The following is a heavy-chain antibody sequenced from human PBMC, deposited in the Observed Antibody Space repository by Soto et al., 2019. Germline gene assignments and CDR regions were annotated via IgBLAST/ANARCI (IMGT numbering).Heavy chain of an antibody. CDR3: AKFSSGAGQVFGRSGWYVRSSFLDY. Sequence: GGSLRLSCAASGFTFSSYAMSWVRQAPGKGLEWVSAISGSGGSTYYADSVKGRFTISRDNSKNTLYLQMTSLRAEDTAVYYCAKFSSGAGQVFGRSGWYVRSSFLDYWGQGTLVTVSS. V-gene: IGHV3-23*01. CDR1: GFTFSSYA. J-gene: IGHJ4*02. CDR2: ISGSGGST. D-gene: IGHD6-19*01.